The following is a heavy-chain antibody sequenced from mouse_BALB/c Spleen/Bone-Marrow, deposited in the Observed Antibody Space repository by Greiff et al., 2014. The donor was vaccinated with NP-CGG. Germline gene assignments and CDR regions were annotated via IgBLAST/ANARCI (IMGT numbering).Heavy chain of an antibody. CDR3: TRSNGNWFAY. J-gene: IGHJ3*01. CDR2: INPSNGGT. Sequence: QVHVKQSGAELVKPGASVKLSRKASGYTFTSYYIYWVKQRPGQGLEWIGEINPSNGGTNFNEKFKSKATLTVDKSSSTAYMQLSSLTSEDSAVYYCTRSNGNWFAYWGQGTLVTVSA. D-gene: IGHD2-1*01. CDR1: GYTFTSYY. V-gene: IGHV1S81*02.